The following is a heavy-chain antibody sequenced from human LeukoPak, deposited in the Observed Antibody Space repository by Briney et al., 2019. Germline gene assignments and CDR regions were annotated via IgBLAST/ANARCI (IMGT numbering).Heavy chain of an antibody. CDR2: ISGSGGST. V-gene: IGHV3-23*01. J-gene: IGHJ3*02. Sequence: GGTLRLSCAASGFTFSSYGMSWVRQAPGKGLEWVSAISGSGGSTYYADSVKGRFTISRDNSKNTLYLQMNSLRPEDTAVYYCARGIAKTTLNAFDIWGQGTVVTVSS. D-gene: IGHD4-11*01. CDR3: ARGIAKTTLNAFDI. CDR1: GFTFSSYG.